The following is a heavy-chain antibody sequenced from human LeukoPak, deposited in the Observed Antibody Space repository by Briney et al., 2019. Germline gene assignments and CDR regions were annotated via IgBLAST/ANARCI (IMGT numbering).Heavy chain of an antibody. Sequence: SETLSLTCTVSGGSVSSYYWSWIRQPAGKGLEWIGRISPTGSTNYSPSLKSRVTMSGDTSKNQFSLKLSSVTAADTAVYYCAKVNIMTANFHYWGQGTLVTVSS. CDR1: GGSVSSYY. J-gene: IGHJ4*02. CDR2: ISPTGST. CDR3: AKVNIMTANFHY. D-gene: IGHD3-16*01. V-gene: IGHV4-4*07.